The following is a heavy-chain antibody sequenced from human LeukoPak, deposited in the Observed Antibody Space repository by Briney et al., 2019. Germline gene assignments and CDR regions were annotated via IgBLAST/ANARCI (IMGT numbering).Heavy chain of an antibody. CDR2: ISSSSSYI. Sequence: GGSLRLSCAASGFTFSSYSMNWVRQAPGKALEWVSSISSSSSYIYYADSVKGRFTISRDNAKNSLYLQMNSLRAEDTAVYYCARDRGYSYEFDYWGQGTLVTVPS. CDR1: GFTFSSYS. D-gene: IGHD5-18*01. J-gene: IGHJ4*02. V-gene: IGHV3-21*01. CDR3: ARDRGYSYEFDY.